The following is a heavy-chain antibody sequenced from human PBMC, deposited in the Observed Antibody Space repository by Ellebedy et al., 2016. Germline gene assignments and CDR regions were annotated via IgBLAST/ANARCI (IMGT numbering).Heavy chain of an antibody. CDR1: GFTFSSYW. D-gene: IGHD3-3*01. CDR2: IKQDGSEK. J-gene: IGHJ3*02. V-gene: IGHV3-7*01. Sequence: GESLKISXAASGFTFSSYWMSWVRQAPGKGLEWVANIKQDGSEKYYVDSVKGRFTISRDNAKNSLYLQMNSLRAEDTAVYYCARGQESLTIFGVVISQIGAFDIWGQGTMVTVSS. CDR3: ARGQESLTIFGVVISQIGAFDI.